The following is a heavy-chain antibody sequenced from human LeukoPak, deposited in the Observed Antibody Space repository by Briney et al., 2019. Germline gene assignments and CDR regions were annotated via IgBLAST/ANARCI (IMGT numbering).Heavy chain of an antibody. CDR1: GGSFSGYY. D-gene: IGHD1-20*01. Sequence: SETLSLTCAVYGGSFSGYYWSWIRQPPGKGLEWIGETNHSGSTNYNPSLKSRVTISVDTSKNQFSLKLSSVTAADTAVYYCASIITGTFYGMDVWGQGTTVTVSS. CDR2: TNHSGST. V-gene: IGHV4-34*01. CDR3: ASIITGTFYGMDV. J-gene: IGHJ6*02.